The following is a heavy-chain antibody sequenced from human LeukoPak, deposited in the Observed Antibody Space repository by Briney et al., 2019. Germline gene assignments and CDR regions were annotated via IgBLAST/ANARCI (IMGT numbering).Heavy chain of an antibody. CDR1: GFTFSDYY. J-gene: IGHJ4*02. D-gene: IGHD3-16*01. CDR2: ISGTSTYI. V-gene: IGHV3-11*05. Sequence: PGGSLRLSCAVSGFTFSDYYMSWIRQAPGKGLEWVSYISGTSTYINYVDSVKGRFTISRDNAKSSLYLQLNSLRAEDTAVYYCAGDDIRFPGYWGQGTLVTVSS. CDR3: AGDDIRFPGY.